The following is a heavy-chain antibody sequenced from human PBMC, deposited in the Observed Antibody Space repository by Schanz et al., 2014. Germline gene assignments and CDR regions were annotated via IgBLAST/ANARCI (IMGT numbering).Heavy chain of an antibody. CDR1: GFTFSSYA. Sequence: EVQLVESGGGLVKPGGSLRLSCAASGFTFSSYAMSWVRQAPGKGLEWVSGITGASDHIDYAESVKGRFTISRDNSKNTLYLQMNSLRAEDTAVYYCAKDGPGGSGSYSADGGMDVWGQGTTVTVSS. CDR3: AKDGPGGSGSYSADGGMDV. D-gene: IGHD3-10*01. J-gene: IGHJ6*02. V-gene: IGHV3-23*04. CDR2: ITGASDHI.